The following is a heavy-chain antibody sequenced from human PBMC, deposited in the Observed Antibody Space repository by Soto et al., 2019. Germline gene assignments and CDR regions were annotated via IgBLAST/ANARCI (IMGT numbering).Heavy chain of an antibody. CDR2: ISSSSSYI. J-gene: IGHJ3*02. CDR3: ARDMGRDDDAFDI. CDR1: GFTFSSYS. D-gene: IGHD1-1*01. V-gene: IGHV3-21*01. Sequence: GGSLILSCAASGFTFSSYSMNWVRQAPGKGLEWVSTISSSSSYIYYADSVKGRFTISRDNAKNSLYLQMNSLRAEDTAVYYCARDMGRDDDAFDIWGQGTMVTVSS.